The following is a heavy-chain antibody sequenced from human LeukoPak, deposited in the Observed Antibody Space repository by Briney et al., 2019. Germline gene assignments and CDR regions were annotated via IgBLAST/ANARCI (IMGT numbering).Heavy chain of an antibody. CDR2: IYPNRGGT. CDR3: ARAYDGSGNLDY. V-gene: IGHV1-2*02. J-gene: IGHJ4*02. D-gene: IGHD3-22*01. CDR1: GYTFTDYY. Sequence: ASVKVSCKGSGYTFTDYYMHWVRQAPGQGLEWMGWIYPNRGGTNYAQKFQGRVTMTRDASINTAYMELSRLRSDDTAVYYCARAYDGSGNLDYWGQGTLVTVSS.